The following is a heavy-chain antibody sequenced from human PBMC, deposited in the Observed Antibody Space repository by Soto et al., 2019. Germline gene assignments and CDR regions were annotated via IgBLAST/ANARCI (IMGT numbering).Heavy chain of an antibody. CDR1: GYTFTSYG. CDR2: ISAYNGNT. V-gene: IGHV1-18*01. D-gene: IGHD6-19*01. J-gene: IGHJ4*02. CDR3: ARDITFYRSGWYGAVY. Sequence: ASVKVSCKASGYTFTSYGISWVRQAPGQGLEWMGWISAYNGNTNYAQKLQGRVTMTTDTSTSTAYMELRSLRSDDTDVYYCARDITFYRSGWYGAVYWGQGPLVTVSS.